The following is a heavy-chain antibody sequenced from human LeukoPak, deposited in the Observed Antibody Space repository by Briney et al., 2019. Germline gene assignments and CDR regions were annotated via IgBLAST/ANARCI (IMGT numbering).Heavy chain of an antibody. CDR2: IIPIFGTA. CDR1: GGTFSSYA. D-gene: IGHD6-13*01. J-gene: IGHJ6*03. Sequence: AASVKVSCKASGGTFSSYAISWVRQAPGQGLERMGGIIPIFGTANYAQKFQGRVTITTDESTSTAYMELSSLRSEDTAVYYCASGQLGARLNYYYYMDVWGKGTTVTVSS. V-gene: IGHV1-69*05. CDR3: ASGQLGARLNYYYYMDV.